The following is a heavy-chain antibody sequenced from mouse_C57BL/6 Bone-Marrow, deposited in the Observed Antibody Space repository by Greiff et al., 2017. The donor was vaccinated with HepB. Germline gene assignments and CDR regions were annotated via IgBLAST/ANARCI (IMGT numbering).Heavy chain of an antibody. J-gene: IGHJ3*01. V-gene: IGHV14-4*01. CDR2: IDPENGDT. Sequence: EVKLVESGAELVRPGASVKLSCTASGFNFKDDYMHWVKQRPEQGLEWIGWIDPENGDTEYASKFQGKATITADTSSNTAYLQLSSLTSEDTAVYYCTTRWDGFAYWGQGTLVTVSA. CDR3: TTRWDGFAY. D-gene: IGHD4-1*01. CDR1: GFNFKDDY.